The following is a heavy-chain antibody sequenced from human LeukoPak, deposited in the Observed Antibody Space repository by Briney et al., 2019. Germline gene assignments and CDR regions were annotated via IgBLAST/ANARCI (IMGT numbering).Heavy chain of an antibody. CDR2: IKQDGSEK. CDR3: ASSDSSWPPDFDY. J-gene: IGHJ4*02. V-gene: IGHV3-7*01. D-gene: IGHD6-13*01. CDR1: GFTFSSYW. Sequence: GSLRLSCAASGFTFSSYWMSWVRQAPGKGLEWVATIKQDGSEKYYVDSVKGRFTISRDNAKNSLYLQMNSLRAEDTAVYYCASSDSSWPPDFDYWGQGTLVTVSS.